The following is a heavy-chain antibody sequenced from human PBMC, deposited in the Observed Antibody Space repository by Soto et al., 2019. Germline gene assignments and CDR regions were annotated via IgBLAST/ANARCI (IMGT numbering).Heavy chain of an antibody. CDR2: IRNIANSYTT. V-gene: IGHV3-72*01. Sequence: EVQLVESGGDLVQPGGSLRLSCAVSGFTFSDHYMDWVRQAPGKGLEWVGRIRNIANSYTTDYAASVKGRFTISRDDSKTSLYLQMNSVKTEDTAMYYCARRITGTPPADGGSWGQGTLVTVSS. D-gene: IGHD1-7*01. CDR1: GFTFSDHY. J-gene: IGHJ5*02. CDR3: ARRITGTPPADGGS.